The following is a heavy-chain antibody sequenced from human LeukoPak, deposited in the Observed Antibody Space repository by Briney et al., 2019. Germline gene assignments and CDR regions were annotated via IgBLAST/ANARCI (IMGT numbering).Heavy chain of an antibody. J-gene: IGHJ4*01. CDR3: ARIDYYDSSGYYTTDY. V-gene: IGHV4-34*01. Sequence: SETPSLTCAVYGGSFSGYYWSWIRQPPGKGLEWIGEINHSGSTNYNPSLKSRVTISVDTSKNQFSLKLSSVTAADTAVYYCARIDYYDSSGYYTTDYWGQEPWSPSPQ. CDR1: GGSFSGYY. D-gene: IGHD3-22*01. CDR2: INHSGST.